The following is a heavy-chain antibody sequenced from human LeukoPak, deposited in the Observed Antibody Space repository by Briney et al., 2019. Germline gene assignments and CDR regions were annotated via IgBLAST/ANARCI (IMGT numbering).Heavy chain of an antibody. D-gene: IGHD2-15*01. CDR2: INWNGGHT. V-gene: IGHV3-20*04. CDR1: GFTFDDYG. CDR3: ARDQTPFY. J-gene: IGHJ4*02. Sequence: PGGSLRLSCAASGFTFDDYGIHWVRHAPGKGLEWVSGINWNGGHTNYADSVKGRFTISRDNAKSSMWLQMNSLRDEDTAVYYCARDQTPFYWGQGSLVTVSS.